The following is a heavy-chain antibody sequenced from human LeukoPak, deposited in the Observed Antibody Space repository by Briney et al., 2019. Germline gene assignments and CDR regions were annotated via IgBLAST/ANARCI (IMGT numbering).Heavy chain of an antibody. CDR3: ATSRGYNWNPPIDY. CDR1: GFTFSSYW. J-gene: IGHJ4*02. D-gene: IGHD1-1*01. CDR2: IKQDGSEK. V-gene: IGHV3-7*01. Sequence: PGGSLRLSCAASGFTFSSYWMSWVRQAPGKGLEWVANIKQDGSEKYYVDSVKGRFTISRDNAKNSLYLQMNSLRAEDTAVYYCATSRGYNWNPPIDYWGQGTLVTVSS.